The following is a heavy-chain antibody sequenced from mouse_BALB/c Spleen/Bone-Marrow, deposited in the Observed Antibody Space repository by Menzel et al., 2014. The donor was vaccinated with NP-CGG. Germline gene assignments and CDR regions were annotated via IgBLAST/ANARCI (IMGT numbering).Heavy chain of an antibody. D-gene: IGHD2-10*02. J-gene: IGHJ2*01. CDR3: ARKYGDY. V-gene: IGHV1-80*01. CDR2: IYPGDGET. CDR1: GYPFSSCW. Sequence: VKLMESGAELVRPGSSVKISCKASGYPFSSCWMNWVKQRPGQGLEWIGQIYPGDGETDYNGKFKGNATLTADKSSSTAYMQLISLTSEDSAVYFCARKYGDYWGQGTTLTVSS.